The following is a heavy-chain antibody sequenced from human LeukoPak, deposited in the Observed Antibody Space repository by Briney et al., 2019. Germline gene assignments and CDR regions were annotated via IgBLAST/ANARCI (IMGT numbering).Heavy chain of an antibody. CDR3: ARVSTLFRGVIITWDY. Sequence: ASVKVSCKASGYTFTSYDINWVRQATGQGLEWMGWMNPNSGNTGYAQKFQGRVTMTRNTSISTAYMERSSLRSEDTAVYYCARVSTLFRGVIITWDYWGQGTLVTVSS. CDR2: MNPNSGNT. V-gene: IGHV1-8*01. D-gene: IGHD3-10*01. J-gene: IGHJ4*02. CDR1: GYTFTSYD.